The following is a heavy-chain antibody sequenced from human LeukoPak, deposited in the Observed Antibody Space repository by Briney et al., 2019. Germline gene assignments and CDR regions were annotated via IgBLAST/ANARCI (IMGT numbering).Heavy chain of an antibody. CDR3: AKDQTGGQYFDWLLYFVDY. Sequence: GGSLRLSCAASGFTFSSYAMSWVRQAPGKGLEWVSAISGGGGSTYYADSVKGRFTISRDNSKNTLYLQMNSLRAEDTAVYYCAKDQTGGQYFDWLLYFVDYWGQGTLVTVSS. D-gene: IGHD3-9*01. V-gene: IGHV3-23*01. CDR1: GFTFSSYA. CDR2: ISGGGGST. J-gene: IGHJ4*02.